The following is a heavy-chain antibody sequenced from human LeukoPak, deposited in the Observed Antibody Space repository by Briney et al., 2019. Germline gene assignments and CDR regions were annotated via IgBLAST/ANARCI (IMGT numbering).Heavy chain of an antibody. Sequence: PSETLSLTCTVSGGSISSYYWSWIRQPPGKGLEWIGYIYYSGSTNYNPCLKSRVTISVDTSKNQFSLKLSSVTAADTAVYYCARGAARYYYYYMDVWGKGTTVTVS. J-gene: IGHJ6*03. V-gene: IGHV4-59*01. CDR2: IYYSGST. CDR3: ARGAARYYYYYMDV. CDR1: GGSISSYY.